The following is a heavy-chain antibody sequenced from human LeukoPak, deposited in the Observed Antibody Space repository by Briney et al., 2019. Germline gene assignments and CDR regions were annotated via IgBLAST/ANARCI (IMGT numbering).Heavy chain of an antibody. CDR3: ARRALFGDSGYDYNWFDP. CDR2: INPDSGGT. D-gene: IGHD5-12*01. CDR1: GYTFTDYY. J-gene: IGHJ5*02. Sequence: ASVKVSCKASGYTFTDYYMHWVRQAPGQGFEWMGWINPDSGGTNYVQKFQGRVTMTRDTSISTAYMELSRLRSNDTAVYYCARRALFGDSGYDYNWFDPWGQGTLVTVSS. V-gene: IGHV1-2*02.